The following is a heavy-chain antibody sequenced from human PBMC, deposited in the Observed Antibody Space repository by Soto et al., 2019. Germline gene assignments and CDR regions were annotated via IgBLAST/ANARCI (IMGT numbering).Heavy chain of an antibody. CDR3: ARDVEYSSYSNWFDP. D-gene: IGHD6-6*01. Sequence: PSETLSLTCTVSGGSISSYYWSWIRQPAGKGLEWIGRIYTSGSTNYNPSLKSRVTMSVDTSKNQFSLKLSSVTAADTAVYYCARDVEYSSYSNWFDPWGQGTLVTVSS. V-gene: IGHV4-4*07. J-gene: IGHJ5*02. CDR1: GGSISSYY. CDR2: IYTSGST.